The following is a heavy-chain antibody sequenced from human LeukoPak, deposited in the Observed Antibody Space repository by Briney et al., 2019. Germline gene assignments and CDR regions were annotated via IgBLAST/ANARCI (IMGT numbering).Heavy chain of an antibody. J-gene: IGHJ4*02. CDR3: ARGVYSDGFVDY. Sequence: EASVKVSCKASGYTFTGYYMHWVRQAPGQGLEWMGWINPNSGDTNYAQKFQGRVTMTRDTSISTAYMELSRLRSDDTAVYYCARGVYSDGFVDYWGQGTLVTVSS. V-gene: IGHV1-2*02. CDR2: INPNSGDT. D-gene: IGHD5-18*01. CDR1: GYTFTGYY.